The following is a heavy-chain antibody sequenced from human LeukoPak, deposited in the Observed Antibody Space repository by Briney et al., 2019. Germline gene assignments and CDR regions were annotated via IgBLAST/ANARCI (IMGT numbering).Heavy chain of an antibody. D-gene: IGHD3-9*01. CDR2: IDISGNAI. CDR1: GFTFRSYE. V-gene: IGHV3-48*03. Sequence: GGSLRLSCAASGFTFRSYEMNWVRQAPGKGLEWISYIDISGNAIFYADSVKGRFTISRDDAKNSVYLQMNTLRAEDTAVYYCAREGRTLTGFPFDYWGQGTLVTVSS. CDR3: AREGRTLTGFPFDY. J-gene: IGHJ4*02.